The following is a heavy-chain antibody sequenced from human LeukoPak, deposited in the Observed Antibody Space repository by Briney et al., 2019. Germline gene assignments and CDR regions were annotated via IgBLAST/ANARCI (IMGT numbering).Heavy chain of an antibody. CDR2: IHSSGST. CDR3: ARILARQFTSFSDSRPYSYYYMDV. V-gene: IGHV4-59*12. CDR1: GGSISSYY. J-gene: IGHJ6*03. D-gene: IGHD2-21*01. Sequence: SETLSLTCTVSGGSISSYYWSWIRQPPEKGLEWIATIHSSGSTYSNPSLKSRVIISVHTSKNQLSLKLISLTAADTAVYYCARILARQFTSFSDSRPYSYYYMDVWGKGTTVTVSS.